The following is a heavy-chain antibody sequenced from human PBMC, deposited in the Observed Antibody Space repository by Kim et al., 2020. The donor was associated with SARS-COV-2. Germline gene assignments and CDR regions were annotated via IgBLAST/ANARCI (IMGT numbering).Heavy chain of an antibody. CDR1: GYTLTELS. J-gene: IGHJ4*02. Sequence: ASVKVSCKVSGYTLTELSMHWVRQAPGKGLEWMGGFDPEDGETIYAQKFQGRVTMTEDTSTDTAYMELSSLRSEDTAVYYCATQGCGGDCYSAYYFDYWGQGTLVTLSS. CDR2: FDPEDGET. V-gene: IGHV1-24*01. CDR3: ATQGCGGDCYSAYYFDY. D-gene: IGHD2-21*02.